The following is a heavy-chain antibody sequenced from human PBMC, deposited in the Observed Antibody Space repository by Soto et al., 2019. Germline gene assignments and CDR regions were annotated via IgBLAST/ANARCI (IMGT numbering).Heavy chain of an antibody. D-gene: IGHD3-3*01. CDR3: VKDRATIFGVVWKYGMDG. CDR1: GFTFRSYA. J-gene: IGHJ6*02. V-gene: IGHV3-23*01. Sequence: EVQLLESGGGLVQPGGSLRLSCAASGFTFRSYAMAWVRQAPGKGLEWVSGISEKGDTKNYADPGRGRFTISRDNSMNTLDLLMNSLRAEDTAVYYCVKDRATIFGVVWKYGMDGWGQGTTVYVSS. CDR2: ISEKGDTK.